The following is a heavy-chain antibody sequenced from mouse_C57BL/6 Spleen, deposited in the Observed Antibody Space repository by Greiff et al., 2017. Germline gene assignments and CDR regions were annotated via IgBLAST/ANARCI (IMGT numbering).Heavy chain of an antibody. D-gene: IGHD2-5*01. J-gene: IGHJ2*01. CDR3: ARDQGSPYSNYEGDSVS. Sequence: EVKLVESGGGLVKPGGSLKLSCAASGFTFSSYAMSWVRQTPEKRLEWVATISDGGSYTYYPDNVKGRFTISRDNAKNNLYLQMSHLKSEDTAMXYCARDQGSPYSNYEGDSVSWGASTTLSHSS. V-gene: IGHV5-4*01. CDR1: GFTFSSYA. CDR2: ISDGGSYT.